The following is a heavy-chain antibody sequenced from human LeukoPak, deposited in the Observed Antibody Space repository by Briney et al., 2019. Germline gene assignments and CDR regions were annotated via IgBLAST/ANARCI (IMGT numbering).Heavy chain of an antibody. J-gene: IGHJ3*02. V-gene: IGHV4-30-2*01. CDR2: IYHSGST. Sequence: SETLSLTCTVSGVSISSDHYSWSWIRQPPGKGLEWIGYIYHSGSTYYNPSLKSRVTISVDRSKNQFSLKLSSVTAADTAVYYCARESPGLSWGSSSPRGGAFDIWGQGTMVTVSS. CDR1: GVSISSDHYS. CDR3: ARESPGLSWGSSSPRGGAFDI. D-gene: IGHD3-16*01.